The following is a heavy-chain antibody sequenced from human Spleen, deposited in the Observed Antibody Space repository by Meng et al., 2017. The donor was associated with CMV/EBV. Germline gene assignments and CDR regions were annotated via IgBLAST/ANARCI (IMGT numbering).Heavy chain of an antibody. CDR1: GGTFSSYA. D-gene: IGHD3-10*01. CDR3: ARESGYYYGSGSPWFYYYYGMDV. V-gene: IGHV1-69*05. CDR2: IIPIFGTA. J-gene: IGHJ6*02. Sequence: SVKVSCKASGGTFSSYAISWVRQAPGQGLEWMGGIIPIFGTANYAQKFQGRVTITTDESTSTAYMELSSLRSEDTAVYYCARESGYYYGSGSPWFYYYYGMDVWGQGTTVTVSS.